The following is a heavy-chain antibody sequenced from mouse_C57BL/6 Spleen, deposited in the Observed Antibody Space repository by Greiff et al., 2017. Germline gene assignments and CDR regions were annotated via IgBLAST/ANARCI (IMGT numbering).Heavy chain of an antibody. J-gene: IGHJ4*01. CDR3: ARRGVEYAMDY. CDR1: GFTFSSYG. Sequence: EVQGVESGGDLVKPGGSLKLSCAASGFTFSSYGMSWVRQTPDKRLEWVATISSSGSYTYYPDSGKGRFTISRDKAKNTLYLQRRSLKSEDTAMYYCARRGVEYAMDYWGKGTSGTVS. CDR2: ISSSGSYT. V-gene: IGHV5-6*01. D-gene: IGHD1-1*01.